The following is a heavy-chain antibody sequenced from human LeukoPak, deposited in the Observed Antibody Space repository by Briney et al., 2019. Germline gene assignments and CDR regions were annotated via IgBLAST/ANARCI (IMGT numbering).Heavy chain of an antibody. V-gene: IGHV1-8*01. CDR1: GYTFTSYD. CDR3: ARGVRVVAATRVVQYYFDY. CDR2: MNPNSGNT. D-gene: IGHD2-15*01. J-gene: IGHJ4*02. Sequence: ASVKVSCKASGYTFTSYDINWVRQATGQGLERMGWMNPNSGNTGYAQKFQGRVTMTRNTSISTAYMELSSLRSEDTAVYYCARGVRVVAATRVVQYYFDYWGQGTLVTVSS.